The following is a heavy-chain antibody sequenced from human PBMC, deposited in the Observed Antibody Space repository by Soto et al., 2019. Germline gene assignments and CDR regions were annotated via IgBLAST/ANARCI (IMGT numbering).Heavy chain of an antibody. Sequence: LSLSCTASGFPFSHYAMNWVRQGPGTRLEWVADISGSGDSARYADSVRGRFTISRDNSRDTLYLQMNSLRVDDTAVYYCGKERRGSGWSASNFSGQGAMATVSS. CDR1: GFPFSHYA. J-gene: IGHJ4*02. D-gene: IGHD6-19*01. V-gene: IGHV3-23*01. CDR3: GKERRGSGWSASNF. CDR2: ISGSGDSA.